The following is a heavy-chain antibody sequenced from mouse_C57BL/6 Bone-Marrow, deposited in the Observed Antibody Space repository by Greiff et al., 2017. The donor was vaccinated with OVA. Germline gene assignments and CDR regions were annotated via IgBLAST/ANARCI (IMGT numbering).Heavy chain of an antibody. V-gene: IGHV5-15*01. CDR3: ARRWGMDY. Sequence: EVKLMESGGGLVQPGGSLKLSCAASGFTFSDYGMAWVRQAPRKGPEWVAFISNLAYSIYYADTVTGRFTISRENAKNTLYLEMSSLRSEDTAMYYCARRWGMDYWGQGTSVTVSS. CDR1: GFTFSDYG. CDR2: ISNLAYSI. J-gene: IGHJ4*01.